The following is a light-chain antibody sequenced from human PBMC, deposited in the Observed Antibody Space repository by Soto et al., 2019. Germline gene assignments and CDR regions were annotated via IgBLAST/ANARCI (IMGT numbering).Light chain of an antibody. CDR3: HQFGSSWT. CDR1: QSVSGSY. J-gene: IGKJ1*01. Sequence: EIVLTQSPDTLSLSPGERATLSCRASQSVSGSYLAWYQQKPGQAPRLVTYDASNRATGIPDRFSGSGSGTDFTLTIGRLEPEDFAVYFCHQFGSSWTFGQGTKVDIK. CDR2: DAS. V-gene: IGKV3-20*01.